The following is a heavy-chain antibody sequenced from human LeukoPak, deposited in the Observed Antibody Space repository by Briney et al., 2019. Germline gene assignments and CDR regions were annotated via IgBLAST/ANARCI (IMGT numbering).Heavy chain of an antibody. J-gene: IGHJ4*02. CDR2: INHSGST. Sequence: NWVRQAPGKGREWIGEINHSGSTNYNPYLKSRVTISVDTSKNQFSLKLSSVTAADTAVYYCARGRSSGWYGYYFDYWGQGTLVTVSS. V-gene: IGHV4-34*01. D-gene: IGHD6-19*01. CDR3: ARGRSSGWYGYYFDY.